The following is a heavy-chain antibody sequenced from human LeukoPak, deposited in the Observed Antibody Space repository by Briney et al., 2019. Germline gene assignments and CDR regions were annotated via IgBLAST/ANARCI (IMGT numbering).Heavy chain of an antibody. V-gene: IGHV1-8*01. D-gene: IGHD3-3*01. CDR3: ATFRFWSGYSTDY. J-gene: IGHJ4*02. CDR1: GYTFTSYD. CDR2: MNPNSGNT. Sequence: ASVKVSCKASGYTFTSYDINWVRQATGQGLEWMGWMNPNSGNTGYAQKFQGRVTMTRNTSISTAYMELSSLRSEDTAVYYCATFRFWSGYSTDYWGQGTLVTVSS.